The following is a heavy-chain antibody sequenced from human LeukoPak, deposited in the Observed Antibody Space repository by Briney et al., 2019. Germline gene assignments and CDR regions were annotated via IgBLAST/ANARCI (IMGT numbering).Heavy chain of an antibody. CDR1: GFVFNNHA. CDR2: LSGEGHDT. Sequence: PGGSLRLSCAASGFVFNNHAMGWVRQTPGKRLEWVSLLSGEGHDTYYPDSLKGRFTISRDNSKNTVYLHMTGLRDDDTAVYFCVRVVFLTSPLRSWDPGTLVTVSS. V-gene: IGHV3-23*01. J-gene: IGHJ1*01. D-gene: IGHD2-21*01. CDR3: VRVVFLTSPLRS.